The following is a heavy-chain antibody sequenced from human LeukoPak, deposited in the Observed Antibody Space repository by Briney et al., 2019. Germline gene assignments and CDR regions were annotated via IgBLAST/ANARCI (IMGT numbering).Heavy chain of an antibody. D-gene: IGHD3-22*01. CDR1: AGSISTGDYY. CDR2: IYSPGT. V-gene: IGHV4-61*02. CDR3: VRGIGTSYDSSRDAFDN. J-gene: IGHJ3*02. Sequence: SETLSLTCTVSAGSISTGDYYWSWVRQPAGKGLEWIGRIYSPGTNYNYNPSLKGRVTISIDTSKNQFSLRLTSVTAADTAVYYCVRGIGTSYDSSRDAFDNWGQGTMVSVSS.